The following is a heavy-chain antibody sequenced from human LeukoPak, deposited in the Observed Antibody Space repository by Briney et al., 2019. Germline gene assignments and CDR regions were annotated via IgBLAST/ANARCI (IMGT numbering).Heavy chain of an antibody. V-gene: IGHV3-21*01. CDR1: GFTVSSYY. Sequence: GGSLRLSCAASGFTVSSYYMSWVRQTPGKGLEWVSSISSSSSYIYYADSVKGRFTISRDNAKNSLYLQMNSLRAEDTAVYYCAGHCSSTSCYGGGLDYWGQGTLVTVSS. J-gene: IGHJ4*02. CDR3: AGHCSSTSCYGGGLDY. CDR2: ISSSSSYI. D-gene: IGHD2-2*01.